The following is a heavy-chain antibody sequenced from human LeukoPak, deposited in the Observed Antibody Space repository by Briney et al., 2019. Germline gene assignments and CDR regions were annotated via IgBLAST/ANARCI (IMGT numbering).Heavy chain of an antibody. CDR3: ARRSDYGRYYFDY. D-gene: IGHD4/OR15-4a*01. Sequence: GASVKVSCKASGGTFSSYAISWVRQAPGQWLEWMGGIIPIFGTANYAQKFQGRVTITADESTSTAYMELSSLRSEDTAVYYCARRSDYGRYYFDYWGQGTLVTVSS. CDR2: IIPIFGTA. CDR1: GGTFSSYA. J-gene: IGHJ4*02. V-gene: IGHV1-69*13.